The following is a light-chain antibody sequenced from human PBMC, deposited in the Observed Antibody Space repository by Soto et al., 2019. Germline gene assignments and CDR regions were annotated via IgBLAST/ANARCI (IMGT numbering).Light chain of an antibody. J-gene: IGKJ2*01. V-gene: IGKV2-24*01. CDR2: KIS. CDR3: MQATQSYT. CDR1: QSLVHIDGNTY. Sequence: DIVLTQTRLYSPVTLGQPASISCRSSQSLVHIDGNTYFNWLQQRPGQPPRLLIYKISNRFPGVPDRFSGSGAGTDFTLKISSVEAEDVGVYYCMQATQSYTFGQGTRLEIK.